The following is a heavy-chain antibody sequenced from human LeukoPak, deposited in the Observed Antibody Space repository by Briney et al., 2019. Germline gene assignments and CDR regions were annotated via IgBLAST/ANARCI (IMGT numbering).Heavy chain of an antibody. D-gene: IGHD1-26*01. CDR1: GFTFSDYW. J-gene: IGHJ4*02. CDR3: ARDRWIVGATIDY. Sequence: GGSLRLSCVASGFTFSDYWMSWVRQAPGKGLEWVTNIKQDGSEKNYVDSVKGRFTISRDNAKNSLYLQMNSLRAEDTALYYCARDRWIVGATIDYWGQGALVTVSS. CDR2: IKQDGSEK. V-gene: IGHV3-7*01.